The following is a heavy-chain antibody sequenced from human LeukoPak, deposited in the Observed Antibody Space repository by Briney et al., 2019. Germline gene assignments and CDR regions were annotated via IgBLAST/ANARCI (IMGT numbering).Heavy chain of an antibody. CDR1: GYTFTGYY. Sequence: ASVNVSCKASGYTFTGYYMHWVRQAPGQGLEWMGWINPNSGGTNYAQKFQGWVTMTRDTSISTAYMELSRLRSGDTAVYYCARGNLLRYFACLLEAPGFDYWGKEPLFPFPS. CDR2: INPNSGGT. J-gene: IGHJ4*02. D-gene: IGHD3-9*01. CDR3: ARGNLLRYFACLLEAPGFDY. V-gene: IGHV1-2*04.